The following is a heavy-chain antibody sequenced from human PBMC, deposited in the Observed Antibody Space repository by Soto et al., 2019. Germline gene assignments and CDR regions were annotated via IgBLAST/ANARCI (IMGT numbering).Heavy chain of an antibody. D-gene: IGHD3-22*01. Sequence: SETLSLTCSVSAGSITTSYWSWIRQPLGKALEWIGYISYRGSTNYNPSLKSRLTISIDTSKSQISLKLTSMTTADTAVYYCASSGIVGREVNTWFDPWGKGTLV. V-gene: IGHV4-59*01. CDR2: ISYRGST. CDR3: ASSGIVGREVNTWFDP. J-gene: IGHJ5*02. CDR1: AGSITTSY.